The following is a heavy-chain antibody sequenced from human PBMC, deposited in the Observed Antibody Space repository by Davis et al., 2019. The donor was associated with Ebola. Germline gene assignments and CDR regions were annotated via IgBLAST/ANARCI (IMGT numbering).Heavy chain of an antibody. J-gene: IGHJ4*02. Sequence: GESLKISCAASGFTFSTYSMNWVRQAPGKGLEWVSYISSSSITIYYADSVKGRFAISRDNAKNSLYLQMNSLRAEDTAVYYCARERQLVWEYYFDYWGQGTLVTVSS. CDR3: ARERQLVWEYYFDY. D-gene: IGHD6-13*01. CDR1: GFTFSTYS. CDR2: ISSSSITI. V-gene: IGHV3-48*04.